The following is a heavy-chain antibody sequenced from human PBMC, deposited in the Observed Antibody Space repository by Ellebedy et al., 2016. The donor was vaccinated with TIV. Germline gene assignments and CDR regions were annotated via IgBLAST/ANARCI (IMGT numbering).Heavy chain of an antibody. CDR2: INPSGGST. J-gene: IGHJ5*02. V-gene: IGHV1-46*04. CDR1: GYTFTSYG. Sequence: AASVKVSCKASGYTFTSYGISWVRQAPGQGLEWMGIINPSGGSTSYAQKLQGRVTITRDTSTSTVYLELSSLRSEDTAVYYCVRGGMRGAAGNWFDPWGQGTLVTVSS. CDR3: VRGGMRGAAGNWFDP. D-gene: IGHD6-13*01.